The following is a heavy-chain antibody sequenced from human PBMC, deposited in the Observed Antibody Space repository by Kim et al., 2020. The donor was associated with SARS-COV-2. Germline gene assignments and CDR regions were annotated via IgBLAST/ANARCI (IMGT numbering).Heavy chain of an antibody. J-gene: IGHJ4*02. CDR3: ARVRSAQFDY. V-gene: IGHV3-23*01. CDR1: GFTFSSDA. CDR2: ISGSGDST. Sequence: GGSLRLSCAAPGFTFSSDAMSWVRQAPGKGLEWVSEISGSGDSTDHADSVKGRFTISRDNSKNTLYLQMNSLRAEDTAVYYCARVRSAQFDYWGQGTLVTVSS. D-gene: IGHD3-3*01.